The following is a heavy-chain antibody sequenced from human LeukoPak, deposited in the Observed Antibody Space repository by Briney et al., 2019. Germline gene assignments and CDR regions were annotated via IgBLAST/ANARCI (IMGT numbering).Heavy chain of an antibody. CDR3: ASFDYGGSYYFDY. Sequence: GGSLRLSCAASGFTFSGYSMNWVRQAPGKGLEWVSSISSSSSYIYYADSVKGRFTISRDNAKNSLYLQMNSLRAEDTAVYYCASFDYGGSYYFDYWGQGTLVTVSS. CDR1: GFTFSGYS. D-gene: IGHD4-23*01. CDR2: ISSSSSYI. J-gene: IGHJ4*02. V-gene: IGHV3-21*01.